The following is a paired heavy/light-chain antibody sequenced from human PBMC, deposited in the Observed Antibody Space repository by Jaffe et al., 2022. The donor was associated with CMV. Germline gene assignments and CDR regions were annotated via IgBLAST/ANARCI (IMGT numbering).Heavy chain of an antibody. D-gene: IGHD4-17*01. V-gene: IGHV3-74*01. J-gene: IGHJ6*03. Sequence: EVQLVESGGGLVQPGGSLRLSCAASGFTFSSYWMHWVRQAPGKGLVWVSRINSDGSSTSYADSVKGRFTISRDNAKNTLYLQMNSLRAEDTAVYYCASRNYGDHSKYYYYMDVWGKGTTVTVSS. CDR2: INSDGSST. CDR1: GFTFSSYW. CDR3: ASRNYGDHSKYYYYMDV.
Light chain of an antibody. V-gene: IGKV2-28*01. Sequence: DIVMTQSPLSLPVTPGEPASISCRSSQSLLHSNGYNYLDWYLQKPGQSPQLLIYLGSNRASGVPDRFSGSGSGTDFTLKISRVEAEDVGVYYCMQALQTQFTFGPGTKVDIK. J-gene: IGKJ3*01. CDR2: LGS. CDR3: MQALQTQFT. CDR1: QSLLHSNGYNY.